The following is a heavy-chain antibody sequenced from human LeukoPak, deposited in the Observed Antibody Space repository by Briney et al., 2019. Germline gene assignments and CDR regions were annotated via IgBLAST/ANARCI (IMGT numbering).Heavy chain of an antibody. J-gene: IGHJ4*02. D-gene: IGHD2-15*01. CDR1: GFTFSSYG. CDR2: ISYDGSNK. V-gene: IGHV3-30*03. CDR3: ARGALGLYHDY. Sequence: GGSLRLSCVASGFTFSSYGMHWVRQAPGKGLEWVAVISYDGSNKYYADSVKGRFTISRDNSKNTLYLQMNSLRAEDTAVYYCARGALGLYHDYWGQGTLVTVSS.